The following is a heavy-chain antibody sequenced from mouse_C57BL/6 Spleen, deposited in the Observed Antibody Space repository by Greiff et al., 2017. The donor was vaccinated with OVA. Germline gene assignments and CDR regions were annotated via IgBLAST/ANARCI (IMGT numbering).Heavy chain of an antibody. CDR3: ARSTAQATYAMDY. CDR2: INPGSGGT. D-gene: IGHD3-2*02. Sequence: QVQLQQSGAELVRPGTSVKVSCKASGYAFTNYLIEWVKQRPGQGLEWIGVINPGSGGTNYNEKFKGKATLTADKSSSTAYMQLSSLTSEDSAVYFCARSTAQATYAMDYWGQGTSVTVSS. CDR1: GYAFTNYL. J-gene: IGHJ4*01. V-gene: IGHV1-54*01.